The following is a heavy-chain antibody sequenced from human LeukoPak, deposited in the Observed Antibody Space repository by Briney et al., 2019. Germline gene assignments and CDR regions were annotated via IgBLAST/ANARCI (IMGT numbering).Heavy chain of an antibody. V-gene: IGHV3-23*01. J-gene: IGHJ3*02. D-gene: IGHD3-10*01. CDR1: GFTFSSYA. CDR2: ISGSGGST. Sequence: AGGSLRLSCAASGFTFSSYAMSWVRQAPGKGLEWVSAISGSGGSTYYADSVKGRFTISRDNSKNTLYLQMNSLRAEDTAVYYCAKDQMVRSQRSDAFDIWGQGTMVTVSS. CDR3: AKDQMVRSQRSDAFDI.